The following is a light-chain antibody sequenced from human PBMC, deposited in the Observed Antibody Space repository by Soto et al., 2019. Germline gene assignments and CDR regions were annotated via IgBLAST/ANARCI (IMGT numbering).Light chain of an antibody. CDR2: SAS. CDR1: QSVSAW. V-gene: IGKV1-5*03. CDR3: QQYESYPLT. Sequence: DIQMTQSPSTLSASVGDRVTITSRASQSVSAWLAWYQQKPGKAPELLIYSASTVETGVPSRFSGSGSETEFTLTISSLRPDDFATYYCQQYESYPLTFGGGTRIEIK. J-gene: IGKJ4*01.